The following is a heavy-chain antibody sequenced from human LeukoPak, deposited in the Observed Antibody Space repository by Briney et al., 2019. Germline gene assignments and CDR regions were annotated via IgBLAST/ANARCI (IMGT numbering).Heavy chain of an antibody. D-gene: IGHD2-2*01. J-gene: IGHJ4*02. V-gene: IGHV3-23*01. CDR3: AKDPYGTRYFDY. CDR1: GFTFSRNA. Sequence: GSLRLSCVASGFTFSRNAMSWVRQAPGKGLEWVSSLSGSGGDTYYADSVKGRFTISRDNSENTVYLQMNSLKAEDTAVYYCAKDPYGTRYFDYWGQGNLVTVSS. CDR2: LSGSGGDT.